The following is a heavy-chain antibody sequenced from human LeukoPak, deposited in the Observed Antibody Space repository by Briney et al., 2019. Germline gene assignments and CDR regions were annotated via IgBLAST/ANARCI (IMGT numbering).Heavy chain of an antibody. CDR3: AREANDAFDI. CDR2: IYSGGST. V-gene: IGHV3-66*01. J-gene: IGHJ3*02. Sequence: PGGSLRLSCAASGFTFSDYYMSWICQAPGKGLEWVSVIYSGGSTYYADSVKGRFTISRDNSKNTLYLQMNSLRAEDTAVYYCAREANDAFDIWGQGTMVTVSS. CDR1: GFTFSDYY.